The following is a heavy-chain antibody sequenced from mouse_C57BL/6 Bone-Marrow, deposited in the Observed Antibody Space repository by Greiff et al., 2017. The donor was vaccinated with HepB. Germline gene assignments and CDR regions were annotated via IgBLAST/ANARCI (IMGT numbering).Heavy chain of an antibody. J-gene: IGHJ2*01. CDR2: INPNNGGT. D-gene: IGHD4-1*01. Sequence: VQLQQSGPELVKPGASVKIPCKASGYTFTDYNMDWVKQSHGKSLEWIGDINPNNGGTIYNQKFKGKATLTVDKSSSTVYMELPSLTSEDTAFYYCAREAALTGYFDYCGQGTTLTVSS. CDR3: AREAALTGYFDY. V-gene: IGHV1-18*01. CDR1: GYTFTDYN.